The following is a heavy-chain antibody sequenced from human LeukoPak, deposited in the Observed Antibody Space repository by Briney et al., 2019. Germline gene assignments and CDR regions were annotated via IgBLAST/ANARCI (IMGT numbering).Heavy chain of an antibody. J-gene: IGHJ4*02. D-gene: IGHD2-2*01. V-gene: IGHV3-11*01. Sequence: GGSLRLSCAASGFTFSDYYMSWIRQAPGKGLEWASYISSSGSTIYYADSVKGRFTISRDNAKNSLYLQMNSLRAEDTAVYYCAREGYCSSTSCPFDYWGQGTLVTVSS. CDR1: GFTFSDYY. CDR3: AREGYCSSTSCPFDY. CDR2: ISSSGSTI.